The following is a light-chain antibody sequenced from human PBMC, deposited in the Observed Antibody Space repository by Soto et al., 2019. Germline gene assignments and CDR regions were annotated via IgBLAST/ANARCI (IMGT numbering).Light chain of an antibody. CDR2: DVY. CDR1: SSDVGSYDY. V-gene: IGLV2-18*02. CDR3: TSYTSTSTPYV. Sequence: QSVLIQPPSVSGSPGQSVTISCTGTSSDVGSYDYVSWYQQHPGTVPKPMIYDVYTQPSGVSDRFSGSKSGNTASLTISGLQAEDEAAYYCTSYTSTSTPYVFGGGTKVTVL. J-gene: IGLJ1*01.